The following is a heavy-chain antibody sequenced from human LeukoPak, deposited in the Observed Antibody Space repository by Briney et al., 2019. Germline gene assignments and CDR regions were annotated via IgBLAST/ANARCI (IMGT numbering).Heavy chain of an antibody. V-gene: IGHV4-59*12. CDR2: IYNRGTT. CDR1: GGSISDYH. CDR3: AREGSSGYYYRSPLQH. D-gene: IGHD3-22*01. Sequence: SETLSLTCTVSGGSISDYHWTWIRQPPGKALEYIGYIYNRGTTYYNPSLKSRVTISVDKSKNQFSLKLSSVTAADTAVYYCAREGSSGYYYRSPLQHWGQGTLVTVSS. J-gene: IGHJ1*01.